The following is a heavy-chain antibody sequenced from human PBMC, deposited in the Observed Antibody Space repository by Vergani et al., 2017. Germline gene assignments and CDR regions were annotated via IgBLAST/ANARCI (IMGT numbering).Heavy chain of an antibody. CDR1: GFTFSDYY. CDR2: ISSSSSYT. Sequence: QVQLVESGGGLVKPGGSLRLSCAASGFTFSDYYMSWIRQAPGKGLEWVSYISSSSSYTNYADSVKGRFTISRDNAKNSLYLQMNSLRAEDTAVYYCAREGGAAGGYSDGDYYGMDVWGQGTTVTVSS. D-gene: IGHD5-18*01. CDR3: AREGGAAGGYSDGDYYGMDV. J-gene: IGHJ6*02. V-gene: IGHV3-11*06.